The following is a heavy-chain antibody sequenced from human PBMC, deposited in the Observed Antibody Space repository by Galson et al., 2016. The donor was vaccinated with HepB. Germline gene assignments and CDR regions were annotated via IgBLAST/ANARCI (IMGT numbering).Heavy chain of an antibody. CDR3: AKGEYYYGSGVFLYFDY. D-gene: IGHD3-10*01. CDR2: IGGSDGTT. J-gene: IGHJ4*02. Sequence: SLRLSCAASGFTFSNYAISWVRQAPGKGLEWVSGIGGSDGTTYYADSVKGRFTISRDNSKNTLYLQMNSLRAEDTAVYYCAKGEYYYGSGVFLYFDYWGQGTLVTVSS. CDR1: GFTFSNYA. V-gene: IGHV3-23*01.